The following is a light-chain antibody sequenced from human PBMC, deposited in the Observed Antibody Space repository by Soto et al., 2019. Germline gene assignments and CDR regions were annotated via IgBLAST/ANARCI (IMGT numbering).Light chain of an antibody. CDR1: QSVSSN. CDR2: GAS. V-gene: IGKV3-15*01. J-gene: IGKJ1*01. Sequence: EIVMTQSPATLSVSPGERATLSCRASQSVSSNLAWYQQKPGQAPRLLIYGASTRATGIPARFSGSGSGTEVTLTISSIQYQDFVVYYCQQYNNWCPWTFGQGTKVEIK. CDR3: QQYNNWCPWT.